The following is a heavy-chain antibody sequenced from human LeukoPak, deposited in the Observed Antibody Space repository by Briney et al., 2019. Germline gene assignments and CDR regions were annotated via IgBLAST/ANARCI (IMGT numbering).Heavy chain of an antibody. J-gene: IGHJ4*02. Sequence: ASVKVSCKASGYTFTGYYMHWVRQAPGQGLEWMGWINPNSGGTNYAQKFQGWVTMTRDTSISTAYMELGRLRSDDTAVYYCARAAEESYSDYWGQGTLVTVSS. CDR2: INPNSGGT. D-gene: IGHD4-11*01. V-gene: IGHV1-2*04. CDR1: GYTFTGYY. CDR3: ARAAEESYSDY.